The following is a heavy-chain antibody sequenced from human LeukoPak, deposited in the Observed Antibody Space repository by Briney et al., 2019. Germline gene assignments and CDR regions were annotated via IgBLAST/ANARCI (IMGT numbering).Heavy chain of an antibody. CDR2: IHACGPT. Sequence: SETLSRTCTVSGGSISTYYWSWIRRPPGKGLEWIAYIHACGPTNYNPSLKSRITISVDTSKNQFSLKLSSVTAADTAVYYCARHDAGIAARPFDNWGQGTLVPVSS. CDR1: GGSISTYY. CDR3: ARHDAGIAARPFDN. J-gene: IGHJ4*02. V-gene: IGHV4-4*09. D-gene: IGHD6-6*01.